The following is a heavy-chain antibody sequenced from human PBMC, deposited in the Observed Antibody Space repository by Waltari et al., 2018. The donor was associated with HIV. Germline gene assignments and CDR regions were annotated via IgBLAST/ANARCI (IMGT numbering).Heavy chain of an antibody. V-gene: IGHV1-69*18. Sequence: QVQLVQSGAEVKKPGSSVKVSCQASGGTFSSYAISWVRQAPGKGLEWIGRIIPRFGTQTNAQKFQGRVTRTADGSTNTAYMELSSLTSEDTAIYYCARAPEAMITLYAMDVWGQGTTVSVSS. CDR1: GGTFSSYA. CDR2: IIPRFGTQ. J-gene: IGHJ6*02. CDR3: ARAPEAMITLYAMDV. D-gene: IGHD3-16*01.